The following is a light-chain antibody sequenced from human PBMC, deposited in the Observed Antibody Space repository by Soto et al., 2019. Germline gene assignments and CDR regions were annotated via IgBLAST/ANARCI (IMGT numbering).Light chain of an antibody. Sequence: DIQMTQSPSSLSASVGVTVTISCRASQGLGNYLAWYQQKPGRLPQLLIFDASSLEPGVPSRFRGSRSGTDFILIINNLQPEDAATYYCQKYDSAPWTFGQGTKVQIK. CDR2: DAS. V-gene: IGKV1-27*01. CDR1: QGLGNY. J-gene: IGKJ1*01. CDR3: QKYDSAPWT.